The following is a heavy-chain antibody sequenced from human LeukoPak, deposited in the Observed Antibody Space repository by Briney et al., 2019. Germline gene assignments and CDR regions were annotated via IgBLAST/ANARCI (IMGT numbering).Heavy chain of an antibody. D-gene: IGHD4-17*01. CDR1: GFTFSNAW. J-gene: IGHJ5*02. CDR2: IKSKTDGGTT. CDR3: TTWRRIDYGDYVRDWFDP. V-gene: IGHV3-15*01. Sequence: PGGSLRLSCAASGFTFSNAWMSWVRQAPGKGLEWVGRIKSKTDGGTTDYAAPVKGRFTISRDDSKNTLYLQMNSLKIEDTAVYYCTTWRRIDYGDYVRDWFDPWGQGTLVTVSS.